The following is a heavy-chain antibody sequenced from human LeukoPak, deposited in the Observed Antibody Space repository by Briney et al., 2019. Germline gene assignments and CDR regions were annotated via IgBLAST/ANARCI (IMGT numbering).Heavy chain of an antibody. CDR3: ARDLNIAAAGTGVPYNWFDP. V-gene: IGHV4-4*07. J-gene: IGHJ5*02. D-gene: IGHD6-13*01. Sequence: SETLSLTCTVSGGSISSYYWSWIQQPAGKGLEWIGSIYHSGSTYYNPSLKSRVTISVDTSKNQFSLKLSSVTAADTAVYYCARDLNIAAAGTGVPYNWFDPWGQGTLVTVSS. CDR2: IYHSGST. CDR1: GGSISSYY.